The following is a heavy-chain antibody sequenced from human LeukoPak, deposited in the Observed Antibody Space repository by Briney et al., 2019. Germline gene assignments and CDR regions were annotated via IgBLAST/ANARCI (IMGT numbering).Heavy chain of an antibody. CDR2: IRSKAYGGTT. D-gene: IGHD6-13*01. Sequence: GRSLRLSCTASGFTFGDYAMNWVRQAPGKGLEWVGFIRSKAYGGTTEYAASVKGRFTISRDDSKSIAYLQMNSLKTEDTAVYYCTTYKQLVKNWGQGTLVTVSS. V-gene: IGHV3-49*04. CDR3: TTYKQLVKN. CDR1: GFTFGDYA. J-gene: IGHJ4*02.